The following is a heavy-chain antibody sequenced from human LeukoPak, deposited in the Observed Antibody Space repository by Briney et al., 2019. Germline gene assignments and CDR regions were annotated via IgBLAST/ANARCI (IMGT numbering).Heavy chain of an antibody. CDR2: IIPILGIA. CDR1: GGTFSSYA. V-gene: IGHV1-69*04. J-gene: IGHJ4*02. CDR3: AWGMEYYFDY. D-gene: IGHD3-16*01. Sequence: SVKVSCKASGGTFSSYAISWVRQAPGQGLEWMGRIIPILGIANYAQKFQGRVTIAADKSTSTAYMELSSLRSEDTAVYYCAWGMEYYFDYWGQGTLVTVSS.